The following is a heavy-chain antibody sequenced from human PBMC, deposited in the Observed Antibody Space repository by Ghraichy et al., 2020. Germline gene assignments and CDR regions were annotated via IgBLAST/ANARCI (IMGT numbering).Heavy chain of an antibody. V-gene: IGHV2-70*01. D-gene: IGHD6-13*01. CDR2: IDWDDDK. CDR1: GFSLSTSGMC. J-gene: IGHJ6*02. Sequence: SGPTLVKPTQTLTLTCTFSGFSLSTSGMCVSWIRQPPGKALEWLALIDWDDDKYYSTSLKTRLTISKDTSKNQVVLTMTNMDPVETATYYCARVQKQQLVEEVSYYYYYYGMDVWGQGTTVTVSS. CDR3: ARVQKQQLVEEVSYYYYYYGMDV.